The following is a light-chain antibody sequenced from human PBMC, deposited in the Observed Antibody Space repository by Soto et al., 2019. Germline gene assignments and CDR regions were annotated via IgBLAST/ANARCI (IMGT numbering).Light chain of an antibody. CDR3: AAWDDSLNGLVV. CDR1: SSNIGSNT. J-gene: IGLJ2*01. Sequence: QSVLTQPPSASGTPGQRVTISCSGSSSNIGSNTVNWYQQLPGTAPKLLIYSNNQRPSGVPDRFSGSKSCASASLAISGLQSADEADYYCAAWDDSLNGLVVFGGGTKLTVL. V-gene: IGLV1-44*01. CDR2: SNN.